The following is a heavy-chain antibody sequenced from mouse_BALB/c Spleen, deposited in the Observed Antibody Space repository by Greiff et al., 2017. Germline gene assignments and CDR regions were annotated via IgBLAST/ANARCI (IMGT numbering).Heavy chain of an antibody. CDR3: ARSSYYYGDWYFDD. CDR2: FSSGSSTI. J-gene: IGHJ1*01. Sequence: EVQRVEPGGGLVQPGGSRTLSCAASGFTFSSFGLHWVRQPPEKGLEWVAYFSSGSSTIYFADTGKGRFTISRDNPKNTLLLQMTSLRSEDTAMYYCARSSYYYGDWYFDDWGAGTTVTVSA. D-gene: IGHD1-1*01. CDR1: GFTFSSFG. V-gene: IGHV5-17*02.